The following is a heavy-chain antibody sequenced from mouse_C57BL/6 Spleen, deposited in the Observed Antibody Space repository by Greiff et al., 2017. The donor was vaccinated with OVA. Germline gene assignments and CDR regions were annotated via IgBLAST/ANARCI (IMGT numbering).Heavy chain of an antibody. CDR2: IYPGSGNT. V-gene: IGHV1-76*01. Sequence: QVQLQQSGAELVRPGASVKLSCKASGYTFTDYYINWVKQRPGQGLEWIARIYPGSGNTYYNEKFKGKATLTAEKSSSTAYMQLSSLTSEDSAVYFCARERIYYGSSYGYFDVWGTGTTVTVSS. J-gene: IGHJ1*03. CDR3: ARERIYYGSSYGYFDV. CDR1: GYTFTDYY. D-gene: IGHD1-1*01.